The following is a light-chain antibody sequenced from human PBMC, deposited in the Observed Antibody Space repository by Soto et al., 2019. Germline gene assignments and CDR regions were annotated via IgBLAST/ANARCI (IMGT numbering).Light chain of an antibody. CDR2: WAS. CDR1: KSLLYSSNNKNY. Sequence: DFVMTQSSDSLAVSLGERATINCKSSKSLLYSSNNKNYLAWYQQKPGQPPKLLIYWASNRDSGVPDRFSGSGAGTDFTLKISRVEAEDVGVYYCMQGTHWPITFGQGTLLEIK. V-gene: IGKV4-1*01. J-gene: IGKJ5*01. CDR3: MQGTHWPIT.